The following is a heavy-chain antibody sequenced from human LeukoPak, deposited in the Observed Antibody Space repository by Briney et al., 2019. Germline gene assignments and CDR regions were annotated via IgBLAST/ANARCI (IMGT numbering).Heavy chain of an antibody. CDR3: ARERRYYDSSGYQDLEYFQH. J-gene: IGHJ1*01. CDR2: IIPIFGTA. Sequence: APVKVSCKASVGTFSSYAISWVRQAPGQGLEWMGRIIPIFGTANYAQKFQGRVTITTDESTSTAYMELSSLRSEDTAVYYCARERRYYDSSGYQDLEYFQHWGQGTLVTVSS. CDR1: VGTFSSYA. D-gene: IGHD3-22*01. V-gene: IGHV1-69*05.